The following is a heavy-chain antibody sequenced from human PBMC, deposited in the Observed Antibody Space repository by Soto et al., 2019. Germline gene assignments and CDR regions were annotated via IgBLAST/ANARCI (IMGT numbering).Heavy chain of an antibody. CDR2: IYYSGST. CDR3: ARVGGDTAISPYYFDY. CDR1: GGSISSSSYY. J-gene: IGHJ4*02. V-gene: IGHV4-39*07. Sequence: PSETLSLTCTVSGGSISSSSYYWGWIRQPPGKGLEWIGSIYYSGSTYYNPSLKSRVTISVDTSKNQFSLKLSSVTAADTAVYYCARVGGDTAISPYYFDYWGQGTLVTVSS. D-gene: IGHD5-18*01.